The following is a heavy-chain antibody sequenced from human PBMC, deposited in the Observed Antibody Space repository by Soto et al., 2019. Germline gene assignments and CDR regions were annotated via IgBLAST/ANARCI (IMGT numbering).Heavy chain of an antibody. J-gene: IGHJ6*02. CDR2: ITGAGGST. V-gene: IGHV3-23*01. D-gene: IGHD4-4*01. CDR1: GFTFDNYG. Sequence: LRLSCAASGFTFDNYGMSWVRQAPGKGLEWIGAITGAGGSTYNADSVKGRFTISRDNSKKTVYLQVDSLRVEDTAVYYCAKGHSDSFGNYDYFGMDVWGQGTTVTVSS. CDR3: AKGHSDSFGNYDYFGMDV.